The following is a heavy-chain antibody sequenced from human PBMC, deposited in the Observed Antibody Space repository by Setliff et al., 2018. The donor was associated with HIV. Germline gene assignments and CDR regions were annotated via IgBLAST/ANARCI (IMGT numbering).Heavy chain of an antibody. CDR2: ITHSGAT. CDR1: GESFSEYS. V-gene: IGHV4-34*01. J-gene: IGHJ6*03. CDR3: ARGRCSGGSCYGRYSYFYMDV. D-gene: IGHD2-15*01. Sequence: SETLSLTCAVHGESFSEYSWTWIRQPPGKGLEWIGEITHSGATNYNPSLKSRVTISVDTSKDQFSLTVNSLTAADTAVYYSARGRCSGGSCYGRYSYFYMDVWGKGTTVTVSS.